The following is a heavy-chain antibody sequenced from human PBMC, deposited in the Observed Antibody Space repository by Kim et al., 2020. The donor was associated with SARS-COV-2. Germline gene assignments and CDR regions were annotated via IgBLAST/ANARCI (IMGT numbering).Heavy chain of an antibody. J-gene: IGHJ4*02. Sequence: ASVKVSCKASGYTFTSYAMHWVRQAPGQRLEWMGWIHTGNGNTKYSQKFQGRVTITRDTSASTAFMELSSLRSEDTAVYYCARDHRSCSSTTCYGEAIDYWGPGAPVTASS. CDR3: ARDHRSCSSTTCYGEAIDY. CDR1: GYTFTSYA. V-gene: IGHV1-3*04. CDR2: IHTGNGNT. D-gene: IGHD2-2*01.